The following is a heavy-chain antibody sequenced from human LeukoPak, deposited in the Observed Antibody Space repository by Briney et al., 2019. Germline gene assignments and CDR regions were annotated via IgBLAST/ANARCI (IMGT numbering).Heavy chain of an antibody. CDR2: IYPGDSDI. Sequence: PGESLKISCKSSGYIFANYWIAWVRQMPGKGLEWMGIIYPGDSDIRYNPSFQGQVTISADKSISTAHLQWSSLKASDTAMYYCARRNRYCSGGSCYAAHFDNWGQGTLVTVSS. D-gene: IGHD2-15*01. CDR3: ARRNRYCSGGSCYAAHFDN. V-gene: IGHV5-51*01. J-gene: IGHJ4*02. CDR1: GYIFANYW.